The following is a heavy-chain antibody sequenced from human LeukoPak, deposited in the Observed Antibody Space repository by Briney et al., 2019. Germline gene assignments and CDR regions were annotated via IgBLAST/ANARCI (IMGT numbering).Heavy chain of an antibody. CDR1: GYTLTELS. J-gene: IGHJ6*02. Sequence: ASVKVSCKVSGYTLTELSMHWVRQAPGKGLEWMGGFDPEDGETIYAQKFQGRVTMTRNTSISTAYMELSSLRSEDTAVYYCARVPRYYDFWSGYYDYYYGMDVWGQGTTVTVSS. D-gene: IGHD3-3*01. V-gene: IGHV1-24*01. CDR3: ARVPRYYDFWSGYYDYYYGMDV. CDR2: FDPEDGET.